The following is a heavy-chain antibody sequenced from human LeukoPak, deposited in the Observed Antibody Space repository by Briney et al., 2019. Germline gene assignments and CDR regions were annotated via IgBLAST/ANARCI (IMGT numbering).Heavy chain of an antibody. J-gene: IGHJ4*02. D-gene: IGHD5-18*01. V-gene: IGHV3-74*01. CDR2: INSDGSST. CDR1: GFTFSSYS. CDR3: AREGYSYGFDY. Sequence: GGSLRLSCAASGFTFSSYSMNWVRQAPGKGLVWVSRINSDGSSTSYADSVKGRFTISRDNAKNTLYLQMNSLRAEDTAVYYCAREGYSYGFDYWGQGTLVTVSS.